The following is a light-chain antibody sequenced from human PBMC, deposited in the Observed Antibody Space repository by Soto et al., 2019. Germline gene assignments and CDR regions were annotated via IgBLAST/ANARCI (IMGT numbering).Light chain of an antibody. J-gene: IGKJ1*01. CDR2: QAS. V-gene: IGKV1-5*03. Sequence: DIQMTQSPSTLSASVGDRVTITCRASRSISNYLAWYQQKPGKAPNLLVYQASILQSGVPSRFSGSGSGTEFTLAISSLQPDDFATYYCQQYNSYSKTFGQGTKVDIK. CDR3: QQYNSYSKT. CDR1: RSISNY.